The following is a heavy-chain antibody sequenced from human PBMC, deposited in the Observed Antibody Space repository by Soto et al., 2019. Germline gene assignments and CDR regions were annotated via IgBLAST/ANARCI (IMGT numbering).Heavy chain of an antibody. Sequence: LRLSCAASGFSFSTYAMSWVRQAPGKGLEWVSVVSGSGDASYYAESVKDRFTISRDNSKNTLYLEMNSLRGDDTAVYYCAKVYGSGSRPYYHGMDVWGQGTTVTVSS. V-gene: IGHV3-23*01. D-gene: IGHD2-15*01. CDR3: AKVYGSGSRPYYHGMDV. J-gene: IGHJ6*02. CDR2: VSGSGDAS. CDR1: GFSFSTYA.